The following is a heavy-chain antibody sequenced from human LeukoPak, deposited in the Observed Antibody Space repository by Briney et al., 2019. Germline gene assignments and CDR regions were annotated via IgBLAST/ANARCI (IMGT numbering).Heavy chain of an antibody. D-gene: IGHD2-2*01. Sequence: QSGGSLRLSCAASGFTFSSYGMHWVRQAPGKGLEWVSYISSSSSTIYYADSVKGRFTISRDNAKNSLYLQMNSLRAEDTAVYYCARETIVVVPAAILGYYNWFDPWGQGTLVTVSS. CDR2: ISSSSSTI. CDR1: GFTFSSYG. CDR3: ARETIVVVPAAILGYYNWFDP. V-gene: IGHV3-48*01. J-gene: IGHJ5*02.